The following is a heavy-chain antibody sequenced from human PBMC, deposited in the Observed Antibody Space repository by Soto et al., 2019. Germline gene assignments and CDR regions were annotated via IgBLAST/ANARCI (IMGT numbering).Heavy chain of an antibody. D-gene: IGHD4-4*01. CDR1: GFTLSTYW. CDR2: IKQDGSEK. Sequence: EVQLVESGGGLVQPGGSLRVSCAGSGFTLSTYWMTWVRQAPGKGLEWVANIKQDGSEKYYVDSVMGRFTISRDNAKNSLYLQMNSLRVEDTAVYYCERRYSNFDYWGQGTLVTVSS. V-gene: IGHV3-7*01. J-gene: IGHJ4*02. CDR3: ERRYSNFDY.